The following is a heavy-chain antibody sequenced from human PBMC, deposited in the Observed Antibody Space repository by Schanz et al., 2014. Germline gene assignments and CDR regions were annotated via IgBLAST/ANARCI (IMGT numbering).Heavy chain of an antibody. D-gene: IGHD6-13*01. J-gene: IGHJ4*02. CDR3: AKDFVPLVQQLIRSGGAHLDH. CDR1: GFTFSNYG. CDR2: ISYDGSDK. Sequence: QVQLVESGGGVVQPGRSLRLSCAASGFTFSNYGLVWVRQAPGKGLEWLAVISYDGSDKFHADSMKGRFTISRDNSKNTLYLQMNSLRVEDTAVYYCAKDFVPLVQQLIRSGGAHLDHWGQGTLVNGSS. V-gene: IGHV3-30*18.